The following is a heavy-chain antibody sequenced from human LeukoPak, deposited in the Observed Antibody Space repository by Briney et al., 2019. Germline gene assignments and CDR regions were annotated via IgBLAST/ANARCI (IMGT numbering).Heavy chain of an antibody. D-gene: IGHD6-13*01. CDR3: ARHPNSNWDY. V-gene: IGHV3-7*03. CDR2: INEGGNEK. J-gene: IGHJ4*02. Sequence: GGSLRLSCAASGFTFRNYWMSWVRQVPGKGLEWVVNINEGGNEKNYVDSVKGRFTASRDNAQNSLYLQMNSLRVEDTAVYYCARHPNSNWDYWGQGTLATVSS. CDR1: GFTFRNYW.